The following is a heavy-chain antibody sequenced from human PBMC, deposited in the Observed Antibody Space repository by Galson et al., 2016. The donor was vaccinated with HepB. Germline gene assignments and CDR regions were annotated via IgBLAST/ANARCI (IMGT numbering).Heavy chain of an antibody. CDR1: GFTFSNNW. J-gene: IGHJ4*02. CDR2: TRHDGGEN. CDR3: TRDGSGWSSN. D-gene: IGHD6-19*01. V-gene: IGHV3-7*03. Sequence: SLRLSCAASGFTFSNNWMGWVRQGPGKGLEWVANTRHDGGENYYLDSVKGRFTISRDNAKNSLYLEMNSLRAEDTAVYYCTRDGSGWSSNWGQGTLVTVSS.